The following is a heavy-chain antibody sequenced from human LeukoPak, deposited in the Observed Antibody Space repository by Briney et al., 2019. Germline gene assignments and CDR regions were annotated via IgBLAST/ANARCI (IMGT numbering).Heavy chain of an antibody. D-gene: IGHD3-10*01. CDR3: AKAYYGSGGHYNAIDY. CDR2: ISGSGGST. CDR1: GFTFSTYA. Sequence: GGSLRLSCAASGFTFSTYAMSWVRQAPGKELEWVSGISGSGGSTYYADSVRGRFTIFRDNSKNTLYVQMNSLTVEDTAIYYCAKAYYGSGGHYNAIDYWGQGTLVTVSS. V-gene: IGHV3-23*01. J-gene: IGHJ4*02.